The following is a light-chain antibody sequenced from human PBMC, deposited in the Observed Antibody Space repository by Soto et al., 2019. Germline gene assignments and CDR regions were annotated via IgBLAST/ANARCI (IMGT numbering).Light chain of an antibody. V-gene: IGLV1-40*01. CDR3: QSYDSSLFYV. CDR1: RSNIGADYG. J-gene: IGLJ1*01. Sequence: QSVLTQPPSVSGAPGQRVTISCTGSRSNIGADYGVHWYKQLPGTAPKLLIYGDINRPSGVPDRFTGSKSGTSASLAITGLQAEDEAVYYCQSYDSSLFYVFGTGTKSPS. CDR2: GDI.